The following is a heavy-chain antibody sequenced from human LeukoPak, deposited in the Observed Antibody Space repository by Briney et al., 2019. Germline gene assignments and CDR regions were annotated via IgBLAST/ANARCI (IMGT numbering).Heavy chain of an antibody. CDR1: GFTFGDYA. D-gene: IGHD2-15*01. Sequence: GGSLRLSCTASGFTFGDYAMSWVRQAPGKGLEWVGFIRSKAYGGTTEYAASVKGRFTISRDDSKSIAYLQMNSLKTEDTAVYYCTRLARGSCSGGSCYLEYFQHWGQGTLVTVSS. CDR2: IRSKAYGGTT. V-gene: IGHV3-49*04. J-gene: IGHJ1*01. CDR3: TRLARGSCSGGSCYLEYFQH.